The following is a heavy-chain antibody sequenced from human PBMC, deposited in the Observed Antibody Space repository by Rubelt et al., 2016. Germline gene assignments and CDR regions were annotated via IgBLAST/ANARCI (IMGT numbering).Heavy chain of an antibody. D-gene: IGHD3-10*01. J-gene: IGHJ4*02. CDR3: ARAPRNGFDCDH. CDR1: GFSVSSHY. Sequence: EVQLVESGGGLIHPGGSLTLSCAASGFSVSSHYMTWVRQAPGKGLEWVSIMYRSGNTYYADSVEGRFTLSRDKSENSFILQMNSLKAEDTAVYFCARAPRNGFDCDHWGQGTPVTVS. CDR2: MYRSGNT. V-gene: IGHV3-53*01.